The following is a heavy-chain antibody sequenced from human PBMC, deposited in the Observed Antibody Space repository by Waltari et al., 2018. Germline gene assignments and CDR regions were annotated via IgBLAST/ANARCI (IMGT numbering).Heavy chain of an antibody. CDR3: ARGPAAAGFNFDY. V-gene: IGHV1-3*03. D-gene: IGHD6-13*01. CDR2: INAGNGNT. J-gene: IGHJ4*02. Sequence: QVQLVQSGAEVKKPGASVKVSCKASGYTFTSYDINWVRQATGQGLEWMGWINAGNGNTKYSQEFQGRVTITRDTSASTAYMELSSLRSEDMAVYYCARGPAAAGFNFDYWGQGTLVTVSS. CDR1: GYTFTSYD.